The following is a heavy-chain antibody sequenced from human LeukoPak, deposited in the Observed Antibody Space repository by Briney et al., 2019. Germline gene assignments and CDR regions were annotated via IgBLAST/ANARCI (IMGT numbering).Heavy chain of an antibody. CDR3: ASTPTSERYSYGPRSYYFDY. D-gene: IGHD5-18*01. CDR1: GGSFSGYY. Sequence: SETLSLTCAVYGGSFSGYYWSWIRQPPGKGLEWIGYIYYSGSTNYNPSLKSRVTISVDTSKNQFSLKLSSVTAADTAVYYWASTPTSERYSYGPRSYYFDYWGQGTLVTVSS. CDR2: IYYSGST. V-gene: IGHV4-59*08. J-gene: IGHJ4*02.